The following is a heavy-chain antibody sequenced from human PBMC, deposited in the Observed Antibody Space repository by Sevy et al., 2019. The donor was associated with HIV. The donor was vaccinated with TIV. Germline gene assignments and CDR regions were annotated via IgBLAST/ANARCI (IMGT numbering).Heavy chain of an antibody. Sequence: GESLKISCAASGFTFSSYWMTWVRQAPGKGLEWVANIKEDESEKYYVDSVKGRFTISRDNAKNTLYLQINSLKAEDTAVYYCARVGLGFSGYDYYYAMDVWGQGTTVTVSS. D-gene: IGHD5-12*01. V-gene: IGHV3-7*01. CDR2: IKEDESEK. J-gene: IGHJ6*02. CDR3: ARVGLGFSGYDYYYAMDV. CDR1: GFTFSSYW.